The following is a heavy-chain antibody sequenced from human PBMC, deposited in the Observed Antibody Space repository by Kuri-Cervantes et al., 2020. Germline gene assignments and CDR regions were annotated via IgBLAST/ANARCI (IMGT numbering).Heavy chain of an antibody. V-gene: IGHV3-33*01. Sequence: GESLKISWAASGFTFSSYGMHGVRQAPGKVLGWGAVIWYDGSNKYCADSVKGRFTISRDNSKNTLYLQMNSLRAEDTAVYYCAREGDKNYDYIWGSYLREDPMFDYWGQGTLVTVSS. CDR2: IWYDGSNK. CDR3: AREGDKNYDYIWGSYLREDPMFDY. D-gene: IGHD3-16*02. J-gene: IGHJ4*02. CDR1: GFTFSSYG.